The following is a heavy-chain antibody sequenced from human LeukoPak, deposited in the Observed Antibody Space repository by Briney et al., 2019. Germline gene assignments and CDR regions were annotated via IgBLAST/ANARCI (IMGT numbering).Heavy chain of an antibody. CDR2: IYYSGST. D-gene: IGHD5-24*01. V-gene: IGHV4-59*12. Sequence: PSETLSLTCTVSGGSISSYYWSWIRQPPGKGLEWIGYIYYSGSTNYNPSLKSRVTISVDTSKNQFSLKLSSVTAADTAVYYCARDRDGYNNCDYWGQGTLVTVSS. CDR1: GGSISSYY. CDR3: ARDRDGYNNCDY. J-gene: IGHJ4*02.